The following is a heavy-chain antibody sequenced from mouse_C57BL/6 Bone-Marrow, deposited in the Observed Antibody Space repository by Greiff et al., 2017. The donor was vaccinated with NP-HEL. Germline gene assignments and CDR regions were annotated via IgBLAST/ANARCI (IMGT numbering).Heavy chain of an antibody. CDR3: ARWEKSLSNYGRAMDY. CDR1: GYTFTDYN. D-gene: IGHD2-5*01. CDR2: INPNNGGT. Sequence: EVQLQQSGPELVKPGASVKIPCKASGYTFTDYNMDWVKQSHGKSLEWIGDINPNNGGTNYNQKFKGKATLTVDKSSSTAYMELLILTSEDTAVYYCARWEKSLSNYGRAMDYWGQGTSVTVSS. V-gene: IGHV1-18*01. J-gene: IGHJ4*01.